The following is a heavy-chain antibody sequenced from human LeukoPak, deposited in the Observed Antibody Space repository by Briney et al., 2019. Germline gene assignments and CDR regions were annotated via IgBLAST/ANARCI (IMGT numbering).Heavy chain of an antibody. D-gene: IGHD5-24*01. CDR3: ARGWRWLQSYCFDY. CDR1: GGSFSGYY. CDR2: INHSGST. J-gene: IGHJ4*02. Sequence: SETLSLTCAVYGGSFSGYYWSWIRQPPGKGLEWIGEINHSGSTNYNPSLKSRVTISVDTSKNQFSLKLSSVTAADTAVYYCARGWRWLQSYCFDYWGQGTLVTVSS. V-gene: IGHV4-34*01.